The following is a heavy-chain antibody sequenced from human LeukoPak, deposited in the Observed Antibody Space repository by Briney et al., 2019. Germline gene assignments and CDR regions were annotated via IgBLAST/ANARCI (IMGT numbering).Heavy chain of an antibody. J-gene: IGHJ6*03. CDR3: ARRPAAIARDYYYMDV. Sequence: GASVKVSCKASGYTFTSYDINWVRQATGQGLEWMEWMNPNSGNTGYAQKFQGRVTITRNTFISTAYMELSSLKSEDTAVYFCARRPAAIARDYYYMDVWGKGTTVTVSS. D-gene: IGHD2-2*02. CDR2: MNPNSGNT. CDR1: GYTFTSYD. V-gene: IGHV1-8*03.